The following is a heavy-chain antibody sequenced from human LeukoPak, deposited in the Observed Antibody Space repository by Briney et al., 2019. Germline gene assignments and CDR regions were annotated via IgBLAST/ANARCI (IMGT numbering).Heavy chain of an antibody. CDR1: GFTFSTYT. V-gene: IGHV3-21*01. Sequence: GGSLRLSCAASGFTFSTYTMNWVRQPPGKGLEWVASISSSTTYIYYADSLKGRFTISRDNAKNSLYLQMNSLRDEDTAVYYCARAQGGYSYGGNFDYWGQGTLVTVSS. D-gene: IGHD5-18*01. CDR3: ARAQGGYSYGGNFDY. CDR2: ISSSTTYI. J-gene: IGHJ4*02.